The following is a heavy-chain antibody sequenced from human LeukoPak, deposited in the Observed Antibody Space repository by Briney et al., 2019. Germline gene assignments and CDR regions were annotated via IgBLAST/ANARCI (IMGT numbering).Heavy chain of an antibody. CDR1: GGSTSSTSYY. D-gene: IGHD6-19*01. CDR3: ARVIAVAGGVPPRYFDY. V-gene: IGHV4-61*05. Sequence: KPSETLSLTCTVSGGSTSSTSYYWGWIRQPPGKGLEWIGYIYYSGSTNYNPSLKSRVTVSVDTSKNQFSLKLSSVTAADTAMYYCARVIAVAGGVPPRYFDYWGQGTLVTVSS. J-gene: IGHJ4*02. CDR2: IYYSGST.